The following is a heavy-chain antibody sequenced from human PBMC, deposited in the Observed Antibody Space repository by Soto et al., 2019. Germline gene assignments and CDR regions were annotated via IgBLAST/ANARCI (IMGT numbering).Heavy chain of an antibody. J-gene: IGHJ5*02. D-gene: IGHD2-15*01. CDR3: ASGPGGTKALWLDP. CDR1: GGTFSSYA. CDR2: IIPIPGIA. Sequence: SVKVACKASGGTFSSYAISWVRRAPGQGLEWMGRIIPIPGIANYAQKFQGRVTITADKSTRTAYMELSSLRSEDTAVYYCASGPGGTKALWLDPWGQGTLVTVSS. V-gene: IGHV1-69*04.